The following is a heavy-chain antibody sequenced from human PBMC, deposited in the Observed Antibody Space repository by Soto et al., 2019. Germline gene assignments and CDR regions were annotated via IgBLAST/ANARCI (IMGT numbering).Heavy chain of an antibody. J-gene: IGHJ6*02. CDR1: GGSISSGGYS. Sequence: LSLTCAVSGGSISSGGYSWSWIRQPPGKGLEWIGYIYHSGSTYYNPSLKSRVTISVDRSKNQFSLKLSSVTAADTAVYYCARVVRDSSGYYDYYYGMDVWGQGTTVTVSS. V-gene: IGHV4-30-2*01. CDR3: ARVVRDSSGYYDYYYGMDV. D-gene: IGHD3-22*01. CDR2: IYHSGST.